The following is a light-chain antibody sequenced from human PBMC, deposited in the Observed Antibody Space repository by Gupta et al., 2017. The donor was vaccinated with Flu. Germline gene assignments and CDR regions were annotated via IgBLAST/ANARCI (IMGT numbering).Light chain of an antibody. Sequence: IVLTQSPDSLGVSLGERATINCKSRQSILSSSNNKNYLAWYQKKPGQPPKLLLYWASIRAPGVPDRFSGSESGTDFTLTISGLQAEDVAVYYCQQYGYLPYTFGQGTRLEI. CDR1: QSILSSSNNKNY. CDR3: QQYGYLPYT. CDR2: WAS. V-gene: IGKV4-1*01. J-gene: IGKJ2*01.